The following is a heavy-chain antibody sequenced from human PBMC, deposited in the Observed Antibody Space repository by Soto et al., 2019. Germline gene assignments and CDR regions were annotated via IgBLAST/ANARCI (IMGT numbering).Heavy chain of an antibody. D-gene: IGHD2-2*01. J-gene: IGHJ6*02. CDR3: ARSRVVPATDYYYYGMDV. Sequence: LKISCKGSGYSFTSYWISWVRQMPGKGLEWMGRIDPSDSYTNYSPSFQGHVTISADKSISTAYLQWSSLKASDTAMYYCARSRVVPATDYYYYGMDVWGQGTTVTVSS. CDR1: GYSFTSYW. V-gene: IGHV5-10-1*01. CDR2: IDPSDSYT.